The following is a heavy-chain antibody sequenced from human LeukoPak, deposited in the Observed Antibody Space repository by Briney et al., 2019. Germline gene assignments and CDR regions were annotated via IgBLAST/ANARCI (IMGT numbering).Heavy chain of an antibody. D-gene: IGHD3-3*01. CDR1: GFTFSSYS. Sequence: PGGSPRLSCAASGFTFSSYSMNWVRQAPGKGLEWVSGIDGSGGRPPSADSVKGRFTISRDISKNTLYLQMDSLRAEDTATYCARGKDHDFWNPFDHWGQGTLVTVSS. CDR3: ARGKDHDFWNPFDH. J-gene: IGHJ4*02. V-gene: IGHV3-23*01. CDR2: IDGSGGRP.